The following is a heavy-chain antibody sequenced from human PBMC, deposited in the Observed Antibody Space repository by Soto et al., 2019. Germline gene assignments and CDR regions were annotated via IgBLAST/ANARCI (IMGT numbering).Heavy chain of an antibody. CDR1: GFTVSSNY. J-gene: IGHJ3*01. V-gene: IGHV3-66*01. CDR2: IYSGGNT. Sequence: EVQLVESGGGLVQPGGSLRLSCVASGFTVSSNYMSWVRQAPGKGLEWVSVIYSGGNTYYADSVKGRFTISRDSSKNTLFLQMNSLRAEDTAVYYCARVEYSTSSGAFDVWGQGTMVTVSS. D-gene: IGHD6-6*01. CDR3: ARVEYSTSSGAFDV.